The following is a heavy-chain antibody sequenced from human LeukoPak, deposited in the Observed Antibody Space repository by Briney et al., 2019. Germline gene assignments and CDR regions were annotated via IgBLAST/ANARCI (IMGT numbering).Heavy chain of an antibody. CDR3: ARDRVVVVAATPPFDY. D-gene: IGHD2-15*01. CDR1: GGSISSYY. CDR2: IYYSGST. J-gene: IGHJ4*02. V-gene: IGHV4-59*01. Sequence: SETLSLTCTVSGGSISSYYWSWIRQPPGKGLEWIGYIYYSGSTNYNPSLKSRVTISVDTSKNQFSLKLSSVTAADTAVYYCARDRVVVVAATPPFDYWGQGTLVTVSS.